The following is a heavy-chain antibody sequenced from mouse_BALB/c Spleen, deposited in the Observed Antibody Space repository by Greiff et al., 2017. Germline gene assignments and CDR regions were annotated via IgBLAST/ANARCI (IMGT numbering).Heavy chain of an antibody. J-gene: IGHJ3*01. V-gene: IGHV3-6*02. CDR2: ICYDGSN. D-gene: IGHD2-4*01. CDR3: ARDERLRFAY. Sequence: EVKLQESGPGLVKPSQSLSLTCSVTGYSITSGYYWNWIRQFPGNKLEWMGYICYDGSNNYNPSLKNRISITRDTSKNQFFLKLNSVTTEDTATYYCARDERLRFAYWGQGTLVTVSA. CDR1: GYSITSGYY.